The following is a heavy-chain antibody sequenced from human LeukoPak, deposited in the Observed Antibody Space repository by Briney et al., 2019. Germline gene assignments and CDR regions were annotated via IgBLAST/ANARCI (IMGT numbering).Heavy chain of an antibody. D-gene: IGHD1-26*01. CDR1: GFTFSNDW. J-gene: IGHJ4*02. CDR3: ARGRGVSYHY. V-gene: IGHV3-74*01. Sequence: GGSLRLSCAASGFTFSNDWMHWVRQAPGKGLVWVSRINTDGSTTTYADSVKGRFTISRDNAKNTLYLQMNSLRVEDTAVYYCARGRGVSYHYWGQGTLVTVSS. CDR2: INTDGSTT.